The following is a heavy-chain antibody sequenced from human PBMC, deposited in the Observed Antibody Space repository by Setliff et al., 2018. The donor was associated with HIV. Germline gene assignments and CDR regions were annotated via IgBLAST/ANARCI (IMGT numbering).Heavy chain of an antibody. D-gene: IGHD7-27*01. V-gene: IGHV3-48*03. Sequence: RLSCAASGFTLSYYSMNWVRQAPGKGLEWISYISTSGSTIYYADSVKGRFTISRDNAKNSLYLQMNSLRSEDTAVYYCAREGPQTGDHSLALFWGQGTGVTVSS. CDR2: ISTSGSTI. CDR1: GFTLSYYS. CDR3: AREGPQTGDHSLALF. J-gene: IGHJ4*02.